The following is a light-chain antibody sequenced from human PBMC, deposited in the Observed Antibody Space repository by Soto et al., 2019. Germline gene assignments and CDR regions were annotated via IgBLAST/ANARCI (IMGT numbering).Light chain of an antibody. CDR2: WAS. J-gene: IGKJ4*01. Sequence: DIVMTQSPDSLAVFLGEMATINCKSSQSVLYSSNNKNYLASYQQKPGQPPKLLIYWASTRESVVPDRFSGRGSGTDFTLTISSLQAEDVAVYYCQQYYGTPLTFGGGTKVEIK. CDR3: QQYYGTPLT. V-gene: IGKV4-1*01. CDR1: QSVLYSSNNKNY.